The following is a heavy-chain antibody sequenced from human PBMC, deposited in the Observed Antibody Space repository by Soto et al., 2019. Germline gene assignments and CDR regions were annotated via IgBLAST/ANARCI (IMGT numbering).Heavy chain of an antibody. V-gene: IGHV1-69*02. Sequence: SVKVSCKASGGTFSSYTISWVRQAPGQGLEWMGRIIPILGIANYAQKFQGRVTITADKSTSTAYMELSSLRSEDTAVYYCATRVGATNDAFDIWGQGTMVTVSS. CDR3: ATRVGATNDAFDI. CDR1: GGTFSSYT. D-gene: IGHD1-26*01. CDR2: IIPILGIA. J-gene: IGHJ3*02.